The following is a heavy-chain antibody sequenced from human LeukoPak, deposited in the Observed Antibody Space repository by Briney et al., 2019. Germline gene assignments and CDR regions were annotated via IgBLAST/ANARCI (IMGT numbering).Heavy chain of an antibody. Sequence: SETLSLTCTVSGGSISSYYWSWIRQPAGKGLEWIGRIYTSGSTNYNPSLKSRVTMSVDTSKNQSSLKLSSVTAADTAVYYCARGTKGNGDYGSYYYYMDVWGKGTTVTISS. CDR2: IYTSGST. J-gene: IGHJ6*03. D-gene: IGHD4-17*01. V-gene: IGHV4-4*07. CDR1: GGSISSYY. CDR3: ARGTKGNGDYGSYYYYMDV.